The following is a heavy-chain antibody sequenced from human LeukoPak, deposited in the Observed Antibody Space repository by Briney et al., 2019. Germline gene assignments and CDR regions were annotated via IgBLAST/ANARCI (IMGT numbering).Heavy chain of an antibody. D-gene: IGHD1-1*01. CDR2: INHSGST. CDR1: GGSFTGYY. J-gene: IGHJ4*02. Sequence: SETLSLTCAVYGGSFTGYYWSWIRQPPGKGLEWIGEINHSGSTNYNPSLKSRVTISVDTSKNQFSLKLSSVTAADTAVYYCARGSNQRYFDYWGQGTLVTVSS. CDR3: ARGSNQRYFDY. V-gene: IGHV4-34*01.